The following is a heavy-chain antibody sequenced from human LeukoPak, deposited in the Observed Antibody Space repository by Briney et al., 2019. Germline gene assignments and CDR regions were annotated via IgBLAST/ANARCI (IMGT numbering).Heavy chain of an antibody. CDR2: ICATI. CDR3: VRDYDYNFDY. V-gene: IGHV3-69-1*02. CDR1: GFTFSDHC. J-gene: IGHJ4*02. Sequence: GGSLRLSCEVSGFTFSDHCMNWVRQAPGKGLEWVAYICATISYADSVRGRFTISRDNAKRSLYLEMNSLRDEDTAFYYCVRDYDYNFDYWGQGALSPSPQ. D-gene: IGHD4-11*01.